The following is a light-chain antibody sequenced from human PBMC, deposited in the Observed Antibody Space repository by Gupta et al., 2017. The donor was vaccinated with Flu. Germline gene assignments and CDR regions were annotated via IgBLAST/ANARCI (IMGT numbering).Light chain of an antibody. CDR1: SSNIGNNY. Sequence: QSVLTQPPSVSAAPGQKVTISCSGSSSNIGNNYVSWYQQLPGTTPKLLIYDNNKRPSGIPDRFSSSKSGTSATLGITGLQTGDEADYYCGTWDSRLSAAVFGGGTQLTVL. CDR3: GTWDSRLSAAV. CDR2: DNN. V-gene: IGLV1-51*01. J-gene: IGLJ7*01.